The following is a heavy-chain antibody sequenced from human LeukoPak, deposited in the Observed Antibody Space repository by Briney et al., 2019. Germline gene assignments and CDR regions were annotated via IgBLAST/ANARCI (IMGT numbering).Heavy chain of an antibody. D-gene: IGHD3-10*01. J-gene: IGHJ4*02. CDR1: GFTFGSYA. Sequence: GGSLRLSCAASGFTFGSYAMHWVRQAPGKGLEWVAVISYDGSNKYYADSVKGRFTISRDNSKNTLYLQMNSLRAEDTAVYYCARAPGSALLDYWGQGTLVTVSS. V-gene: IGHV3-30-3*01. CDR2: ISYDGSNK. CDR3: ARAPGSALLDY.